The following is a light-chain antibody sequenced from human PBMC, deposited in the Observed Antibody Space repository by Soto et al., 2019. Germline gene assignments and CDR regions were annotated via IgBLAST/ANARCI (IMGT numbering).Light chain of an antibody. J-gene: IGLJ1*01. CDR3: SSYTSSSTLYV. Sequence: QSFLTQPASVSGSPGQSITISCTGTSSDVGGYNYVSWYQQHPGKAPKLMIFEVSSRPSGVSYRFSGSKSGNTASLTISGLQAEDEADYYCSSYTSSSTLYVFGSGTKVTVL. CDR1: SSDVGGYNY. CDR2: EVS. V-gene: IGLV2-14*01.